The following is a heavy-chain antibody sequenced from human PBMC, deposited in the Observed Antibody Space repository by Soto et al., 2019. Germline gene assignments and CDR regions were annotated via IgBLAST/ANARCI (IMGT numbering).Heavy chain of an antibody. J-gene: IGHJ6*03. CDR2: ISYDGSNK. Sequence: PGGFLRLSCAASGFTFSSYGMHWVHQAPGKGLEGVAVISYDGSNKYYADSVKGRFTISRDNSKNTLYLQMNSLRAEDTAVYYCAKDPPWGSAYYYYMDVWGKGTTVTVSS. CDR3: AKDPPWGSAYYYYMDV. V-gene: IGHV3-30*18. CDR1: GFTFSSYG. D-gene: IGHD7-27*01.